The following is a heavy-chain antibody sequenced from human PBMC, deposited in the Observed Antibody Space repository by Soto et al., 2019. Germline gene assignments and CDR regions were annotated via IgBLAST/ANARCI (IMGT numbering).Heavy chain of an antibody. CDR2: ISGSGGST. CDR1: GFTFSSYA. V-gene: IGHV3-23*01. Sequence: PGGSLRLSCAASGFTFSSYAMSWVRQAPGKGLEWVSAISGSGGSTYYADSVKGRFTISRDNSKNTLYLQMNSLRAEDTAVYYCAKDRSIVPEKGAGTSNLFDPWVQGTLVTVSS. D-gene: IGHD6-19*01. CDR3: AKDRSIVPEKGAGTSNLFDP. J-gene: IGHJ5*02.